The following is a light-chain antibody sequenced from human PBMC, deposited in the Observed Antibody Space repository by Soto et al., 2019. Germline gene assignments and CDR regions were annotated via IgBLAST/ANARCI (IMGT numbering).Light chain of an antibody. CDR3: PKYYHAPN. Sequence: DIQLTQSPSSLSASVGDRVTITCRATQAISSYLAWYQQKPGKVPELLIYATSTLQSGAPSRFSGSGSVTDFTLTISSLQPEDVATHYGPKYYHAPNFGGGTKVVIK. J-gene: IGKJ4*01. V-gene: IGKV1-27*01. CDR1: QAISSY. CDR2: ATS.